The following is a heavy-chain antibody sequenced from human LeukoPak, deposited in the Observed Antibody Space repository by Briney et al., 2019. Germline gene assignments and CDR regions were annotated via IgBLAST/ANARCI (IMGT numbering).Heavy chain of an antibody. CDR1: GFTFSGYW. CDR2: IEEDGSAK. J-gene: IGHJ4*02. Sequence: GGSLRLSCVGSGFTFSGYWMNWVRQAPGRGLEWVAKIEEDGSAKYYMDSVKGRFSIYRDNAKNSLYLQMYSLRAEDTAMYSCARAGQLNYWGQGTLVTVSS. CDR3: ARAGQLNY. V-gene: IGHV3-7*05. D-gene: IGHD6-13*01.